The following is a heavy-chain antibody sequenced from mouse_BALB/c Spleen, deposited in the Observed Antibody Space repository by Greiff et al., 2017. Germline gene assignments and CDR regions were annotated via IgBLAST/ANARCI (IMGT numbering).Heavy chain of an antibody. CDR2: IYPGSGST. CDR1: GYTFTSYW. V-gene: IGHV1S22*01. D-gene: IGHD1-1*01. J-gene: IGHJ1*01. Sequence: LQQPGSELVRPGASVKLSCKASGYTFTSYWMHWVKQRHGQGLEWIGNIYPGSGSTNYDEKFKSKGTLTVDTSSSTAYMHLSSLTSEDSAVYYCTQSITNWYFDVWGAGTTVTVSS. CDR3: TQSITNWYFDV.